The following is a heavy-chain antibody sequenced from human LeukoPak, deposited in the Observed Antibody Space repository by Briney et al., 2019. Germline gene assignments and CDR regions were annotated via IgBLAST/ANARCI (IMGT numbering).Heavy chain of an antibody. CDR2: IYYSGST. CDR1: GGSISSGAYY. Sequence: SETLSPTCTVSGGSISSGAYYWSWIRQLPGKGLQWIGYIYYSGSTYYNPSLKSRVTISVDTSKKQFSLKMRSVTAADTAVYYCARAGAVADDAFDIWGQGTMVTVSS. V-gene: IGHV4-31*03. J-gene: IGHJ3*02. CDR3: ARAGAVADDAFDI.